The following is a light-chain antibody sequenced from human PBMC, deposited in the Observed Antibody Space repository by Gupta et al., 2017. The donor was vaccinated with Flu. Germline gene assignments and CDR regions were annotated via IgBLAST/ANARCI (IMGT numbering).Light chain of an antibody. CDR3: SSYAGNNGVI. J-gene: IGLJ2*01. Sequence: TSTDYGGYNYVSWYQQYPGKAPILMIFEVNQRPSGVPDRFSGSKSGNTASLTVSGLRADDEADYYCSSYAGNNGVIFGGGTKLTVL. CDR2: EVN. CDR1: STDYGGYNY. V-gene: IGLV2-8*01.